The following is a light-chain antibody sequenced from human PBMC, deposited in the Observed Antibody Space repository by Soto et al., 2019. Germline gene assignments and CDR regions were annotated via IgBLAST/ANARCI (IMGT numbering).Light chain of an antibody. CDR2: KAS. V-gene: IGKV1-5*03. CDR3: QHYNSYSEA. J-gene: IGKJ1*01. Sequence: DIQMTQSPSTLSSSVLDRFTITCRASQSISSWLAWYQQKPGKAPKLLIYKASTLKSGVPSRFSGSGSGTEFTLTISSLQPDDFATYYCQHYNSYSEAFGQGTKVDIK. CDR1: QSISSW.